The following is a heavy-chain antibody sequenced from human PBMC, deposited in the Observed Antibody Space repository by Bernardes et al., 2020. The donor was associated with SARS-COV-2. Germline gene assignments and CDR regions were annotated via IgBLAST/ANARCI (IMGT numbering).Heavy chain of an antibody. CDR3: VRAGAYCLDL. J-gene: IGHJ5*02. CDR2: IYHNGAT. D-gene: IGHD2-15*01. Sequence: SETLSLTCDVSGDSISNVHWCSWVRQSPGTGLEWIGEIYHNGATNYNPSLKSRVTISVDKSKNQLSLRLTFVTAADTAVYYCVRAGAYCLDLWGPGVLVTVSA. CDR1: GDSISNVHW. V-gene: IGHV4-4*02.